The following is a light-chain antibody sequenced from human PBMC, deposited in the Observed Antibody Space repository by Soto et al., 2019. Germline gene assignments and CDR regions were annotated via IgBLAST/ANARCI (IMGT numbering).Light chain of an antibody. CDR2: GAS. Sequence: EIVLTQSPGTLSLSQGERATLSCRASQRVSSSFLAWYQQKPGQAPRLLIYGASSGATGIPDRFSGSGSGKDFTLTISRLAPEDFAVYYCHQYGSSPFTCGGGTKVEIK. V-gene: IGKV3-20*01. CDR3: HQYGSSPFT. J-gene: IGKJ4*01. CDR1: QRVSSSF.